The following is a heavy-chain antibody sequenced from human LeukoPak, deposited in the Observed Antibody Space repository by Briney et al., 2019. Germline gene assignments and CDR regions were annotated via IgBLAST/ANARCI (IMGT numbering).Heavy chain of an antibody. J-gene: IGHJ3*02. Sequence: GGSLRLSCAASGFTFSSYWMHWVRQTLGKGLVWVSRLNRDGSSTIYADSVKGRFTISRDNAKNTLYLQMNSLRAEDTAVYYCARVGYYDSSGWGRYAFDIWGQGTMVTVSS. V-gene: IGHV3-74*01. CDR1: GFTFSSYW. CDR2: LNRDGSST. CDR3: ARVGYYDSSGWGRYAFDI. D-gene: IGHD3-22*01.